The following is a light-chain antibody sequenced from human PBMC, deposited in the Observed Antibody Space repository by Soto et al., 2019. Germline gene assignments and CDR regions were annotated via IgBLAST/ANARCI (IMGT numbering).Light chain of an antibody. CDR3: NSYAGDIIRFV. CDR2: EVS. Sequence: QSALTQPASVSGSPGQSVTISCTGTSSDVVAYKYVSWYQQHPGKAPKLMIYEVSNRPSGVSNRFSGSKSGNTASLTISGLQADDEADYYCNSYAGDIIRFVFGTGTKVTVL. J-gene: IGLJ1*01. V-gene: IGLV2-14*01. CDR1: SSDVVAYKY.